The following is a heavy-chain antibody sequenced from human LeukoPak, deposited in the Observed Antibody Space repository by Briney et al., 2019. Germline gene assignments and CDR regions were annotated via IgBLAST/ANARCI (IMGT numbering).Heavy chain of an antibody. V-gene: IGHV4-4*07. CDR3: ASGYSSGWYGGDYFDY. J-gene: IGHJ4*02. D-gene: IGHD6-19*01. CDR2: LYTRGST. CDR1: GGSISSYY. Sequence: PSETLSLTCTVSGGSISSYYWSWIRQPAGKGLEWIGRLYTRGSTNYNPSLKSRVTMSVNTSKNQFSLKLSSVTAADTAVYYRASGYSSGWYGGDYFDYWGQGTLVTVSS.